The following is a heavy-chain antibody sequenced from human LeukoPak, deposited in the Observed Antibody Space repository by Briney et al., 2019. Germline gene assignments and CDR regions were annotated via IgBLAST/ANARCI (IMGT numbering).Heavy chain of an antibody. V-gene: IGHV1-2*02. CDR2: INPNSGGT. J-gene: IGHJ3*02. CDR3: ARDKGELLWSDAFDI. CDR1: GYTFTRYY. D-gene: IGHD1-26*01. Sequence: ASVKVSCKASGYTFTRYYMHWVRQAPGQGLEWMGWINPNSGGTNYAQKFQGRVTMTRDTSISTAYMELSRLRSDDTAVYYCARDKGELLWSDAFDIWGQGTMVTVSS.